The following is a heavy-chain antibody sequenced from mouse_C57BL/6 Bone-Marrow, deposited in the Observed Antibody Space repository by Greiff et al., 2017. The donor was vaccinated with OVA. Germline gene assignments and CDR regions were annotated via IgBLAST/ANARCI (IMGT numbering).Heavy chain of an antibody. Sequence: LVESGPELVKPGASVKISCKASGYSFTDYNMNWVKQSNGKSLEWIGVINPNYGTTSYNQKFKGKATLTVDQSSSTAYMQLNSLTSEDSAVYYCARRVHYYGSPWYFDVWGTGTTVTVSS. CDR3: ARRVHYYGSPWYFDV. V-gene: IGHV1-39*01. CDR1: GYSFTDYN. D-gene: IGHD1-1*01. J-gene: IGHJ1*03. CDR2: INPNYGTT.